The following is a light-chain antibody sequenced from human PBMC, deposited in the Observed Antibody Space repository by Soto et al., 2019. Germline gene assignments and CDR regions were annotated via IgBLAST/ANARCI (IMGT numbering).Light chain of an antibody. CDR3: LLYYGGAQEL. Sequence: QAVVTQEPSLTVSPGGTVTLTCASSAGAVTSAYYTNWLQQKPGQAPRALIYSTSEKHSWTPARFSGSLLGGKAALTLSAAQPKDEADYYCLLYYGGAQELFGGGTKVTVL. J-gene: IGLJ2*01. CDR2: STS. CDR1: AGAVTSAYY. V-gene: IGLV7-43*01.